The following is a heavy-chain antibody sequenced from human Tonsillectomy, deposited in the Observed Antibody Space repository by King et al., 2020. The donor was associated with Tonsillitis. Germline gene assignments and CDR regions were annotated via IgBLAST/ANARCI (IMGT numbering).Heavy chain of an antibody. CDR1: GGSLSDHY. CDR3: ARGWAVATPFPY. D-gene: IGHD2-15*01. V-gene: IGHV4-34*01. J-gene: IGHJ4*02. CDR2: IDHRGST. Sequence: VQLQQWGAGLLKPSETLSLTCAVYGGSLSDHYWNWIRQAPGQGLEWIGEIDHRGSTNYNPSLESRVTISVDTSKNQFSLNLTSVTVADTAVYYCARGWAVATPFPYWGQGTLVTVSS.